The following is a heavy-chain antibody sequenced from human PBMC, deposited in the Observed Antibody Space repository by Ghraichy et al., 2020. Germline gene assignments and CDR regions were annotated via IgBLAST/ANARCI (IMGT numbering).Heavy chain of an antibody. D-gene: IGHD1-26*01. CDR1: GFTFSAHS. J-gene: IGHJ4*02. V-gene: IGHV3-21*01. CDR3: ARDGNSDDYSGSFRGGLPIDH. Sequence: GGSLRLSCAASGFTFSAHSMNWVRQAPGKGLEWVASISKTNNHIFYAYSLKCRFTISRDNANNSLFLLINGLSAEDTAVYYCARDGNSDDYSGSFRGGLPIDHWGQGALVTVSS. CDR2: ISKTNNHI.